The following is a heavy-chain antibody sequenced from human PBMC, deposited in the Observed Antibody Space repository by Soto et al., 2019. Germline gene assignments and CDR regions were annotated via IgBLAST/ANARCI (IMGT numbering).Heavy chain of an antibody. Sequence: QVQLVQSGPAVKKPGASVKGSCKASGNTFASHGFSGVRQAPGQGLEWMGWISGFNGQTNYALKFQGRVTLTTDTSTSTAYMELRSLRSDDTAVYFCARVDPRGVAVVRDYWGQGTLVTVSS. CDR2: ISGFNGQT. D-gene: IGHD3-10*01. V-gene: IGHV1-18*01. CDR3: ARVDPRGVAVVRDY. J-gene: IGHJ4*02. CDR1: GNTFASHG.